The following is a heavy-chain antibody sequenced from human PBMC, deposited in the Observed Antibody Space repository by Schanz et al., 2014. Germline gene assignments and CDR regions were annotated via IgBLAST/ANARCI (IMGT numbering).Heavy chain of an antibody. CDR3: ARDLAAPATNKYSSRYFDH. D-gene: IGHD3-22*01. CDR2: ITGSSTYI. J-gene: IGHJ4*02. CDR1: GFIFGDYT. V-gene: IGHV3-21*01. Sequence: EVQVVESGGGLVKPGGSLRLSCAAYGFIFGDYTMNWIRQAPGKGLEWVSSITGSSTYIYYRDSVKGRFTISRDNAKNSLYLQMNSLRAEDTAVYYCARDLAAPATNKYSSRYFDHWGQGTLVTVSS.